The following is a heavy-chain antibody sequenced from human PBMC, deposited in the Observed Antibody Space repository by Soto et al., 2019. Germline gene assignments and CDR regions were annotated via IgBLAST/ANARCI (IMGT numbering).Heavy chain of an antibody. V-gene: IGHV2-5*02. J-gene: IGHJ5*02. CDR2: IYWDDDK. D-gene: IGHD2-15*01. CDR3: AHSLSWLPHNWFDP. CDR1: GFSLSTSGVG. Sequence: QITLKESGPTLVKPTQTLTLTCTFSGFSLSTSGVGVGWIRQPPGKALEWLALIYWDDDKRYSPSLKSRLTITKDTYNNQVVLTITNMDPVDTATYYCAHSLSWLPHNWFDPWGQGTLVPVSS.